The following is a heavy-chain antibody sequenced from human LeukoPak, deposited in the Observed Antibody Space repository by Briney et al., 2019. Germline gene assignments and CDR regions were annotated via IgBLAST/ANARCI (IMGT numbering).Heavy chain of an antibody. CDR1: GGSISSSSYY. D-gene: IGHD6-13*01. CDR2: IYYSGST. J-gene: IGHJ5*02. V-gene: IGHV4-39*01. Sequence: SETLSLTCTVSGGSISSSSYYWGWIRQPPGKGLEWIGSIYYSGSTYYNPSRKSRVTISVDTSKNQFSLKLSSVTAADTAVYYCARHGGLLAAAGSNNWFDPWGQGTLVTVSS. CDR3: ARHGGLLAAAGSNNWFDP.